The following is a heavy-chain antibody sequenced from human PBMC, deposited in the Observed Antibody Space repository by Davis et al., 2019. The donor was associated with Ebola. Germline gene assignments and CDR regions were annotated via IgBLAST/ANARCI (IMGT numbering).Heavy chain of an antibody. CDR2: IYYSGST. J-gene: IGHJ6*01. CDR3: ARATIFESYYYYGMDV. Sequence: PSETLSLTCAVSGGSISSSNWWSWVRQPPGKVLEWIGEIYYSGSTNYNPSLKSRVTISVDKSKSQFSLKVSSVTAADTAVYYCARATIFESYYYYGMDVWGQGTTVTVSS. D-gene: IGHD3-9*01. CDR1: GGSISSSNW. V-gene: IGHV4-4*02.